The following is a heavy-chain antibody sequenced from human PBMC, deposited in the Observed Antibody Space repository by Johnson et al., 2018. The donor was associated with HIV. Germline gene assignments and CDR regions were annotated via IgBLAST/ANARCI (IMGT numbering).Heavy chain of an antibody. Sequence: QVQLVESGGGLVKPGGSLRLSCAASGFIFSDYYMTWFRQAPGKGLEWVSYISSSGSTIYYADSVKGRFTISRDNAKNSLYLQMNSLRAEDTAVYYCARGEYYYDSSGYSNTPDAFDIWGQGTMVTVSS. CDR1: GFIFSDYY. CDR3: ARGEYYYDSSGYSNTPDAFDI. CDR2: ISSSGSTI. J-gene: IGHJ3*02. V-gene: IGHV3-11*04. D-gene: IGHD3-22*01.